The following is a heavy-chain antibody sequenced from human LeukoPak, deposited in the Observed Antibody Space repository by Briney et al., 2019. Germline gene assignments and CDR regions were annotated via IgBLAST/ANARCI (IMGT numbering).Heavy chain of an antibody. CDR3: AKSLFTSAHGSGRAFDI. J-gene: IGHJ3*02. D-gene: IGHD3-10*01. CDR1: GFTFRTFP. CDR2: ISAGGDVT. Sequence: GGSLRLSCAASGFTFRTFPMGWVRQAPGKGLEWVSAISAGGDVTFYSDSVRGRFTISRDNSKETLYLQMNSLRAEDTALYYCAKSLFTSAHGSGRAFDIWGQGTMVTVSS. V-gene: IGHV3-23*01.